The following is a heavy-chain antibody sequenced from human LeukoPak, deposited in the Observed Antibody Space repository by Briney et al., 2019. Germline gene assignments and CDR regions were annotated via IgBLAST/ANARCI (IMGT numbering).Heavy chain of an antibody. CDR2: ISRTGNSI. Sequence: GGSLRLSCAASGFTLSSYELNWVRLAPGKGLEWISYISRTGNSIYYADSVKGRFTISRDSAKNSLYLQMNSLRAEDTAVYYCARGPYSSNWYVDYWGQGTLVTVAS. CDR1: GFTLSSYE. CDR3: ARGPYSSNWYVDY. D-gene: IGHD6-13*01. V-gene: IGHV3-48*03. J-gene: IGHJ4*02.